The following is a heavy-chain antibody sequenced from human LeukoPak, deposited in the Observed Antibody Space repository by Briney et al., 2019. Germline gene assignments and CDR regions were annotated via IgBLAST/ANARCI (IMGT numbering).Heavy chain of an antibody. V-gene: IGHV4-31*11. CDR2: ISYSGSP. J-gene: IGHJ4*02. Sequence: SETLSLTCAVYGGSFSGYYWSWIRQYPGKDLEWIGYISYSGSPYCSPSLESRVTISADTSQNRFSLKLSSVTAADTAVYYCARLYCSSASCSRGGGFDYWGQGTLVTVSS. CDR1: GGSFSGYY. D-gene: IGHD2-2*01. CDR3: ARLYCSSASCSRGGGFDY.